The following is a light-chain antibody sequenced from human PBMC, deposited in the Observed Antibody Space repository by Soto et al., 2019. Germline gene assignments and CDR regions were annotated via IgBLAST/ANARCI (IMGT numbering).Light chain of an antibody. Sequence: EIVMPQYPATLSVSPGERATLSCRASQSVGSDLAWYQQKPGQAPRLVIYDIFTRATGVPTRISGSGSGTECSLSICGLQSEDFAVYYCHQYNSWPLTFGGGTKVEIK. CDR2: DIF. CDR3: HQYNSWPLT. CDR1: QSVGSD. V-gene: IGKV3D-15*01. J-gene: IGKJ4*01.